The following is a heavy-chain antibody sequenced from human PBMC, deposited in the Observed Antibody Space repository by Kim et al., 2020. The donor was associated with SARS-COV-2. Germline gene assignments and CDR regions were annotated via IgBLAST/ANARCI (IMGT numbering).Heavy chain of an antibody. CDR3: AKDGVIVLIEPHYDY. V-gene: IGHV3-23*01. CDR1: GFTFSSYA. J-gene: IGHJ4*02. D-gene: IGHD2-8*01. CDR2: ISGSGGST. Sequence: GGSLRLSCAASGFTFSSYAMSWVRQAPGKGLEWVSAISGSGGSTYYADSVKGRFTISRDNSKNTLYLQMNSLRAEDTAVYYCAKDGVIVLIEPHYDYWGQGTLVAVSS.